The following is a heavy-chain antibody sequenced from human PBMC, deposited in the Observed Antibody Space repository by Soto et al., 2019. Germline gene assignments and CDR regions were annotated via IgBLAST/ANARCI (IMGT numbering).Heavy chain of an antibody. CDR3: ARGRGVYVNVWGMLTPVY. Sequence: QVQLVQSGAEVKKPGASVKVSCKASGYTFTRYGIIWVRQAPGQGLEWMGWISAYNGNTNYAQKLQGRVTMTTNTSTSTAYMKLRSQGSDDMPGYYCARGRGVYVNVWGMLTPVYWGTGPPVHVS. D-gene: IGHD3-16*01. V-gene: IGHV1-18*03. J-gene: IGHJ1*01. CDR1: GYTFTRYG. CDR2: ISAYNGNT.